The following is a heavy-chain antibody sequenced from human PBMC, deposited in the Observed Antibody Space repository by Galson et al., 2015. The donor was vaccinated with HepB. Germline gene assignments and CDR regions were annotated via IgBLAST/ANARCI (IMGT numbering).Heavy chain of an antibody. CDR3: AGYSSAWASFDL. V-gene: IGHV4-34*01. CDR2: INHSGST. D-gene: IGHD6-19*01. Sequence: SETLSLTCAVYGGSFRGNYWSWIRQPPRKGLEWIGEINHSGSTNYNPSLKSRVTISLDTSKKQFSQKLSSVTAADTAVYHCAGYSSAWASFDLWGQGTLVTVSS. CDR1: GGSFRGNY. J-gene: IGHJ4*02.